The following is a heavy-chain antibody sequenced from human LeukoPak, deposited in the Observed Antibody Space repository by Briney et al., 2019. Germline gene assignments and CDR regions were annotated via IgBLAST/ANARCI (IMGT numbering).Heavy chain of an antibody. V-gene: IGHV4-31*03. D-gene: IGHD2-21*02. CDR2: IYYSGST. Sequence: SETLSLTCTVSGGSISSGGYYWSWIRQHPGKGLEWIGYIYYSGSTYYNPSLESRVTISVDTSKNQFSLKLSSVTAADTAVYYCARVMAGVTGADYWGQGTLVTVSS. CDR1: GGSISSGGYY. CDR3: ARVMAGVTGADY. J-gene: IGHJ4*02.